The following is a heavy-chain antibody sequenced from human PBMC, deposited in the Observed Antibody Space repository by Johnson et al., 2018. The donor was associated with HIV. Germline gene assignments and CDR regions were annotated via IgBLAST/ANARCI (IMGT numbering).Heavy chain of an antibody. CDR3: TTMSALWFGDLHVFGDGFDI. CDR2: VKSKTDGGTI. J-gene: IGHJ3*02. Sequence: VLLVESGGGVVQPGGSLRLSCAASGFTVSSNYMSWVRQAPGKGLEWVAFIRSNGRVKSKTDGGTIDYAAAVKGRFIISRDDSKNTLYLQMNGLKTEDTAVYYCTTMSALWFGDLHVFGDGFDIWGQGTMVTVSS. D-gene: IGHD3-10*01. V-gene: IGHV3-15*01. CDR1: GFTVSSNY.